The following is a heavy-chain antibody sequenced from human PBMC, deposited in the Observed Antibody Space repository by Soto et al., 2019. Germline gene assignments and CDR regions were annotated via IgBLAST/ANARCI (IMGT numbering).Heavy chain of an antibody. CDR2: IYYSGST. V-gene: IGHV4-59*01. CDR3: ARYEDIVVVPAAKSEVSRWFDP. J-gene: IGHJ5*02. CDR1: GGSISSYY. Sequence: SETLSLTCTVSGGSISSYYWSWIRQPPGKGLEWIGYIYYSGSTNYNPSLKSRVTISVDTSKNQFSLKLSSVTAADTAVYYCARYEDIVVVPAAKSEVSRWFDPWGQGTLVTVSS. D-gene: IGHD2-2*01.